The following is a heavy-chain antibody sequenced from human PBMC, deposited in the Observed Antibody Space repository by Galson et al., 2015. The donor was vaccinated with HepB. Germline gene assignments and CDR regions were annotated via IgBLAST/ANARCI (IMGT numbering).Heavy chain of an antibody. V-gene: IGHV4-59*01. Sequence: ETLSLTCTVSGASISSYYWSWIRQPPGKGLEWIAYIFYSGSTNQNPSLESRVTISADMSKNQFSLTLRSVTAADTAVYFCARLGDNSVVVPAARNWFDPWGQGILVTVSS. CDR3: ARLGDNSVVVPAARNWFDP. CDR1: GASISSYY. CDR2: IFYSGST. D-gene: IGHD2-2*01. J-gene: IGHJ5*02.